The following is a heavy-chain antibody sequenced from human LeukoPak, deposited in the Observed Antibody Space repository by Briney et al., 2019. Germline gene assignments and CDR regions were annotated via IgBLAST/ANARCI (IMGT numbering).Heavy chain of an antibody. V-gene: IGHV3-23*01. CDR2: ISGSGGAT. CDR1: GFIFGSYA. Sequence: GGSLSLSCAASGFIFGSYAMSWVRQAPEKGLEWVSTISGSGGATYYTDSVKGRFTISRDNSNNTLYLQMNSLRAEDTAVYYCAKHYGGNSGDSALDIWGQGTMVTVSS. J-gene: IGHJ3*02. D-gene: IGHD4-23*01. CDR3: AKHYGGNSGDSALDI.